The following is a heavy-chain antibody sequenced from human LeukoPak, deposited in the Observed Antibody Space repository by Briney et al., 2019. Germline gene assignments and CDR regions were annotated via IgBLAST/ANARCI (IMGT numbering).Heavy chain of an antibody. CDR2: ISGSGGST. D-gene: IGHD3-10*01. CDR3: AKASGSYYVYYYYMDV. CDR1: GFTFSSYA. V-gene: IGHV3-23*01. J-gene: IGHJ6*03. Sequence: PGGSLRLSCAASGFTFSSYAMSWVRQAPGKGLEWVSAISGSGGSTYYADSVKGRFTISRDNSKNTLYLQMNSLRAEDTAVYYCAKASGSYYVYYYYMDVWGKGTTVTISS.